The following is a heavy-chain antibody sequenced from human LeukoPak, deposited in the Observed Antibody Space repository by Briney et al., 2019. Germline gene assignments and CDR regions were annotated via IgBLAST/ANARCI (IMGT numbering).Heavy chain of an antibody. J-gene: IGHJ4*02. D-gene: IGHD6-25*01. CDR3: ARLNGDSSVDY. V-gene: IGHV4-4*02. CDR1: GDSISSGNW. Sequence: SETLSLTCAVSGDSISSGNWWSWVRQPPGKGLEWIGEIHHSGSTNYNPSLKSRVTISVDKPNNQLSLKMTSVTAADTAVYYCARLNGDSSVDYWGQGTLVTVSS. CDR2: IHHSGST.